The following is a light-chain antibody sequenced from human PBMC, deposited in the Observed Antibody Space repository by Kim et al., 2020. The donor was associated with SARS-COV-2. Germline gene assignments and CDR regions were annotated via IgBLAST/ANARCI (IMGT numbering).Light chain of an antibody. CDR2: RNS. CDR1: NIGSKN. J-gene: IGLJ2*01. V-gene: IGLV3-9*01. CDR3: QVWDSSTVV. Sequence: SYELTQPLSVSVALGQTARITCGGNNIGSKNVHWYQQKPGQAPVLVIYRNSKRPSGIPERLSGSNSGNTATLTISRAQAGDEADYYCQVWDSSTVV.